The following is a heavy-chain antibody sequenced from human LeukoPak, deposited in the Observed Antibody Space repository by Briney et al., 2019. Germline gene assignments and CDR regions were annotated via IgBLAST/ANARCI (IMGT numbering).Heavy chain of an antibody. Sequence: SETLSLTCAVYGGSFSGYYWSWIRQPPGKGLEWIGEINHSGSTNYNPSLKSRVTISVDTSKNQFSLKLSSVTAADTAVYYCAKDQLFTVAAPGGFDYWGQGTLVTVSS. CDR2: INHSGST. CDR1: GGSFSGYY. J-gene: IGHJ4*02. CDR3: AKDQLFTVAAPGGFDY. D-gene: IGHD6-19*01. V-gene: IGHV4-34*01.